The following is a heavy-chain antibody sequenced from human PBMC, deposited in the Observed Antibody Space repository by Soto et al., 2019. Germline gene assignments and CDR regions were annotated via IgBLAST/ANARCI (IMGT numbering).Heavy chain of an antibody. CDR1: GYTFSSYG. CDR3: ARDVPGKAADLKDV. J-gene: IGHJ6*02. V-gene: IGHV1-18*04. Sequence: ASVKVSCKASGYTFSSYGISWVRQAPGQGLEWMGWISAYNGNTDYAQKFRGRVTVTTDTSRSTAFMEVRSLRSDDTAVYFCARDVPGKAADLKDVWGQGTTVTVSS. D-gene: IGHD6-13*01. CDR2: ISAYNGNT.